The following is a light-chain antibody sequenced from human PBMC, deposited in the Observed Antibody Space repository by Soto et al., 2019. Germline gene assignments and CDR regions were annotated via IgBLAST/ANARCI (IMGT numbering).Light chain of an antibody. CDR2: SSS. V-gene: IGLV1-44*01. CDR1: NSNIGTTT. CDR3: AAWEDSLNAVV. J-gene: IGLJ2*01. Sequence: QSALTQPPSASGAPGQRVTISCSGSNSNIGTTTVNWYQHVPGTAPKLLIYSSSQRPSGVPDRFSGSRSGTSASLAISGLQSEDEADYYCAAWEDSLNAVVFGGGTKLTVL.